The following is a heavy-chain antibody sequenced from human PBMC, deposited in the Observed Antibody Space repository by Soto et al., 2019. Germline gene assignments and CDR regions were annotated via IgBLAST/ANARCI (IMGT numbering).Heavy chain of an antibody. CDR3: GSYSSGWYDVSY. CDR1: GGSVSSGSYY. J-gene: IGHJ4*02. V-gene: IGHV4-61*01. Sequence: QVQLQESGPGLVKPSETLSLTCTVSGGSVSSGSYYWSWIRQPPGKGLEWIGYIYYSGSTNYTPSLRSRVTIAVDTSKNQFSRKLSSVTAADTAVYYCGSYSSGWYDVSYWGQGTLVTVSS. D-gene: IGHD6-19*01. CDR2: IYYSGST.